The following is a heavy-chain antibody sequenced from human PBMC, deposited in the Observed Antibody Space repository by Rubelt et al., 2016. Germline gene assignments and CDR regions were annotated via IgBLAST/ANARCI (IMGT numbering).Heavy chain of an antibody. Sequence: QVQLQQSGPGLVKPSETLYLTCTVPGRSISSYYRSWIRQPPGKGLEWNGYTHYSWSTNYNPSLKSRVTISVDTSKNQFSLKLSSVTAADTAVYYCARHVSKRNAVDIWGQGTMVTVSS. J-gene: IGHJ3*02. CDR1: GRSISSYY. CDR2: THYSWST. D-gene: IGHD5-24*01. V-gene: IGHV4-59*08. CDR3: ARHVSKRNAVDI.